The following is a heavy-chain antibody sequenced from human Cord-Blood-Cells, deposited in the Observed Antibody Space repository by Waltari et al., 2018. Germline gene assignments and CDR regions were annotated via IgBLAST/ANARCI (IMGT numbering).Heavy chain of an antibody. D-gene: IGHD1-26*01. Sequence: QVQLQQWGAGLLKPSETLSLTCAVYGGSFSGYYWSWIRQPPGTGLEWIGEINHSGSTNDNPSLKSRVTISVGTSKNQFSLKLSSVTAADTAVYYCASRSSGSYYYYYYYMDVWGKGTTVTVSS. CDR3: ASRSSGSYYYYYYYMDV. J-gene: IGHJ6*03. CDR2: INHSGST. V-gene: IGHV4-34*01. CDR1: GGSFSGYY.